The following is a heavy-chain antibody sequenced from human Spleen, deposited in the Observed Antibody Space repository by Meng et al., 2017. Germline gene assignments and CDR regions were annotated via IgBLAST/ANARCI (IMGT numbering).Heavy chain of an antibody. J-gene: IGHJ4*02. Sequence: ASVKVSCKASGGTFRNYAFSWVRQAPGQGLEWMGRIDPKSGDTHYAQRFQGRVTMTGDTSISTAYMELSGLRSDDTAMYYCARDEDISAAGKLFGDYWGQGTLVTVSS. D-gene: IGHD6-13*01. CDR1: GGTFRNYA. CDR3: ARDEDISAAGKLFGDY. CDR2: IDPKSGDT. V-gene: IGHV1-2*06.